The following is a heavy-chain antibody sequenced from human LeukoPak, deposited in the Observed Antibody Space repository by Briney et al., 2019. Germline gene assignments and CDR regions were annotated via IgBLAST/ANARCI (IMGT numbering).Heavy chain of an antibody. Sequence: SETLSLTCTVSGGSISSYYWSWIRQPPWKGLEWIGYIYYSGSTNYNPSLKSRVTISVDTSKNQFSLKLSSVTAADTAVYYCASRGIIAAAGTSFFDYWGQGTLVTVSS. CDR3: ASRGIIAAAGTSFFDY. D-gene: IGHD6-13*01. CDR1: GGSISSYY. V-gene: IGHV4-59*08. CDR2: IYYSGST. J-gene: IGHJ4*02.